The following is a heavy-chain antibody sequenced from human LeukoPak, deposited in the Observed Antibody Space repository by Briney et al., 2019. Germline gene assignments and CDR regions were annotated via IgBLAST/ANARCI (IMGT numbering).Heavy chain of an antibody. CDR1: GGSISSGDYY. CDR3: AGVSRASTRFDP. D-gene: IGHD1-1*01. V-gene: IGHV4-31*03. Sequence: SQTLSLNCTVSGGSISSGDYYWNWIRQHPGKGLEWSGYIYYGGSHYYNPSLKSRVSMSVDTSKSEFSLKLSLVSAAETADYYCAGVSRASTRFDPWGQGTLVTVSS. CDR2: IYYGGSH. J-gene: IGHJ5*02.